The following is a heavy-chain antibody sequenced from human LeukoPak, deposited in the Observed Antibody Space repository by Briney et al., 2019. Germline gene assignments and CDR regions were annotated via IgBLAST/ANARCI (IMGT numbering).Heavy chain of an antibody. CDR2: ISWNSGSI. V-gene: IGHV3-9*01. CDR1: GFTVSSNY. J-gene: IGHJ6*02. D-gene: IGHD3-10*01. Sequence: PGGSLRLSCAASGFTVSSNYMSWVRQAPGKGLEWVSGISWNSGSIGYADSVKGRFTISRDNAKNSLYLQMNSLRAEDTALYYCAKDLWFGELPVGGMDVWGQGTTVTVSS. CDR3: AKDLWFGELPVGGMDV.